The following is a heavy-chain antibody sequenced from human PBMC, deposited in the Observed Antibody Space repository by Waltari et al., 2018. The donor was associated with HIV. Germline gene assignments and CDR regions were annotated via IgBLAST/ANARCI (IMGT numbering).Heavy chain of an antibody. J-gene: IGHJ4*01. Sequence: QEQLVQSGAAVKKPGDSVGVPSKASDNTLIGDLIHLLRQAPGQVLEWVGWLNPKSGATKYAQRFRGRVTFTRDTSVDTAYLDLARLRVDDTATYFCHRPWDSDHWGSDNWGQGTLVIVSS. CDR1: DNTLIGDL. V-gene: IGHV1-2*02. CDR3: HRPWDSDHWGSDN. D-gene: IGHD3-16*01. CDR2: LNPKSGAT.